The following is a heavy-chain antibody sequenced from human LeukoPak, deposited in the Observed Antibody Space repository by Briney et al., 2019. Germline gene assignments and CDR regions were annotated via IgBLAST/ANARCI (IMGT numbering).Heavy chain of an antibody. J-gene: IGHJ4*02. CDR3: ARDLVPGLVDY. D-gene: IGHD3/OR15-3a*01. CDR2: IYYSGST. V-gene: IGHV4-59*01. Sequence: SETLSLTCTVSGGSISSYYWSWIRQPPGKGLEWIGYIYYSGSTNYNPSLKSRVTISVDTSKNQFSLKLSPVTAADTAVYYCARDLVPGLVDYWGQGTLVTVSS. CDR1: GGSISSYY.